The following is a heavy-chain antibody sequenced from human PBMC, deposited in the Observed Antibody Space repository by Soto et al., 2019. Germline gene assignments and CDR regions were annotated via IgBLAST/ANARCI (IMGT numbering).Heavy chain of an antibody. V-gene: IGHV1-3*01. CDR3: ARERGYSGYDFGRYFDY. CDR1: GYTFTSYA. Sequence: QVQLVQSGAEVKKPGASVKVSCKASGYTFTSYAMHWVRQAPGQRLEWMGWINAGNGNTKYSQKFQGRVTITRDTSASTAYMELRSLRSEDTAVYYCARERGYSGYDFGRYFDYWGQGTLVTVSS. J-gene: IGHJ4*02. D-gene: IGHD5-12*01. CDR2: INAGNGNT.